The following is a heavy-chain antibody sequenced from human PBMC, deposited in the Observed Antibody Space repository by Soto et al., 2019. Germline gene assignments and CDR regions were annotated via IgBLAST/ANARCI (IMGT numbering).Heavy chain of an antibody. D-gene: IGHD3-3*01. CDR1: GYTFTSYY. CDR3: ARRSIFTWSDAFDI. J-gene: IGHJ3*02. Sequence: QVELVQSGAEVKKPGASVKVSCKAAGYTFTSYYMHWVRQAPGQGLERMGFTNPSGGITTYAQKFQARVTMTSDTSTSTVYMELRTLKSEDTAVYYCARRSIFTWSDAFDIWGQGTMVTVSA. CDR2: TNPSGGIT. V-gene: IGHV1-46*01.